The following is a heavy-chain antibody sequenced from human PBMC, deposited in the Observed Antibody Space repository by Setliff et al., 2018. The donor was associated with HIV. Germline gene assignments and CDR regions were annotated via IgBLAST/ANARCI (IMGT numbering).Heavy chain of an antibody. Sequence: PSETLSLTCAVSGGSISGSHWNWIRQSPGGGLEWIGYIYYSGSTNYNPSFKRRVTISIDKSRESFSLKLSSVTAADTAVYYCARQHYYDSSGRNLMDVWGKGTTVTVSS. D-gene: IGHD3-22*01. J-gene: IGHJ6*03. CDR3: ARQHYYDSSGRNLMDV. CDR1: GGSISGSH. V-gene: IGHV4-59*08. CDR2: IYYSGST.